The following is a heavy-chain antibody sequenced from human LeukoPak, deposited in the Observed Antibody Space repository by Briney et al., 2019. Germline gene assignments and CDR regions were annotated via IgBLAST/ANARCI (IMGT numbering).Heavy chain of an antibody. J-gene: IGHJ6*02. CDR3: VRTYYYYGMDV. Sequence: PGGSLRLSCAASGFTFSSYAMHWVRQAPGKGLEYVSAISSNGGSTYYANSVKGRFTISRDNSKNTLYLQMGSLRAEDMAVYYCVRTYYYYGMDVWGQGTTVTVSS. CDR1: GFTFSSYA. CDR2: ISSNGGST. V-gene: IGHV3-64*01.